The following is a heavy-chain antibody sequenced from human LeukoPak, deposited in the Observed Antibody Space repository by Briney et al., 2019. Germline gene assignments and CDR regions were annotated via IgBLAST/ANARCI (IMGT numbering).Heavy chain of an antibody. D-gene: IGHD3-3*01. V-gene: IGHV3-72*01. CDR2: SGXKANSYTT. CDR3: TRGWSGGPVYAFDV. CDR1: GVXFXDHY. Sequence: GGSLRLSCAVXGVXFXDHYIXXVRXAPGKGLDWVGRSGXKANSYTTEYAASVKGRFTISRDDSKNSLYLQMNSLTTEDTAVYYCTRGWSGGPVYAFDVWGPGTMVTVSS. J-gene: IGHJ3*01.